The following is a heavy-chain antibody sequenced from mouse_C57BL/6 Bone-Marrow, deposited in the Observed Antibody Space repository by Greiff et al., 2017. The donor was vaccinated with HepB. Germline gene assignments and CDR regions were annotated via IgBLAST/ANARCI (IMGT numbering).Heavy chain of an antibody. J-gene: IGHJ3*01. V-gene: IGHV1-54*01. Sequence: QVQLKESGAELVRPGTSVKVSCKASGYAFTNYLIEWVKQRPGQGLEWIGVINPGSGGTNYNEKFKGKATLTADKTSSPAYMQLSSLTSEDSAVYFCARSIYYDYDGFAYWGQGTLVTVSA. CDR3: ARSIYYDYDGFAY. CDR1: GYAFTNYL. D-gene: IGHD2-4*01. CDR2: INPGSGGT.